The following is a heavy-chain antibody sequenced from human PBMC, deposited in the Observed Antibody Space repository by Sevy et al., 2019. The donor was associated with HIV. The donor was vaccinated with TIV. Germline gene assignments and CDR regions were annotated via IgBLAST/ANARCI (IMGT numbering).Heavy chain of an antibody. V-gene: IGHV1-18*01. J-gene: IGHJ4*02. D-gene: IGHD3-10*01. CDR3: ASVPFGAQPRAGDY. Sequence: ASVKVSCKASGYTFTSYGISWVRQATGQGLEWMGWISAYNGNTNYAQKLQGRVTMTTDTSTSTAYMELRSLRSDDTAVYYCASVPFGAQPRAGDYWGQGTLVTVSS. CDR1: GYTFTSYG. CDR2: ISAYNGNT.